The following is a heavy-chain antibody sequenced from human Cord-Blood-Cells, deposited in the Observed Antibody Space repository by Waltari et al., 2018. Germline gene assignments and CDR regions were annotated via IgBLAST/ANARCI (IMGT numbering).Heavy chain of an antibody. Sequence: EVQLLESGGGLVQPGGSLRLSCAASGFTFSSYAMSWVRQAPGKGLEGGSAISGSGGSTYYADSVKGRFTISRDNSKNTLYLQMNSLRAEDTAVYYCAKDYLSSSWYDYWGQGTLVTVSS. D-gene: IGHD6-13*01. CDR3: AKDYLSSSWYDY. CDR2: ISGSGGST. V-gene: IGHV3-23*01. J-gene: IGHJ4*02. CDR1: GFTFSSYA.